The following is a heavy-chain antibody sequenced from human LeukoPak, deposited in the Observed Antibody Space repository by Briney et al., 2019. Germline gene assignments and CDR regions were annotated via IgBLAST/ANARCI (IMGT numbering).Heavy chain of an antibody. CDR2: INPNSGGT. CDR3: ALLRLSNYFYYYRDV. V-gene: IGHV1-2*06. Sequence: ASVKVSCKASGYTFTHYYIHWVRQAPGQGLEWMGRINPNSGGTNYAQKFQGRVTMTRDTSISTAYMDLSSLRSDDTAVYYCALLRLSNYFYYYRDVWARGTTVTVS. CDR1: GYTFTHYY. J-gene: IGHJ6*03. D-gene: IGHD5/OR15-5a*01.